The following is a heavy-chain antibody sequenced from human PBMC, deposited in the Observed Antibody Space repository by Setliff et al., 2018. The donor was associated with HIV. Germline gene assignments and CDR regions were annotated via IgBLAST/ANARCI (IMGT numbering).Heavy chain of an antibody. CDR3: ARAKSSFTSAWYRDHDAFNI. Sequence: PSETLSLTCTVSGDSISNYYWSWIRQPAEKGLEWIGRIYSSGRTNYNPSLKSRVTMSLDTSKNQFSLKLNSVTALDTAVYYCARAKSSFTSAWYRDHDAFNIWGQGTMVTVSS. J-gene: IGHJ3*02. CDR1: GDSISNYY. D-gene: IGHD6-19*01. V-gene: IGHV4-4*07. CDR2: IYSSGRT.